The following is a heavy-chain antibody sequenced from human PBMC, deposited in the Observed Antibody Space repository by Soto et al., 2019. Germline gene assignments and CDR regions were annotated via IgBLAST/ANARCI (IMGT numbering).Heavy chain of an antibody. CDR3: ARGSITMVRGAKGGFDY. V-gene: IGHV1-69*01. CDR1: GSTFSSYA. D-gene: IGHD3-10*01. J-gene: IGHJ4*02. CDR2: IIPIFGTA. Sequence: QVQLVQSGAEVKKPGSSVKVSCKASGSTFSSYAISWVRQAPGQGLEWMGGIIPIFGTANYAQKFQGRVTISADESTSTAYMELSSRRSEDTAVYYCARGSITMVRGAKGGFDYWGLGTLVTVSS.